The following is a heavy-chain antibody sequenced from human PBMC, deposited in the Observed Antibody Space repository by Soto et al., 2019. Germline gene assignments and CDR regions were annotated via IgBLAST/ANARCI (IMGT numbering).Heavy chain of an antibody. D-gene: IGHD4-17*01. Sequence: QVQLVQSGAEVKKPGSSVKLSCKVSGGTFISYAISWVRQAPGRGLEWMGGIIPVFGTANYTQQFQGRVNITADKSTSTAYMELSSLRSEDTDLYYCARGRVTTYLTEFDDWGQGTLVTVSS. V-gene: IGHV1-69*06. CDR3: ARGRVTTYLTEFDD. CDR2: IIPVFGTA. CDR1: GGTFISYA. J-gene: IGHJ4*02.